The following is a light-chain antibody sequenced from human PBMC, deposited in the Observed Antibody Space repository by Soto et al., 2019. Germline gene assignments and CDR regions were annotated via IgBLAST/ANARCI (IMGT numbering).Light chain of an antibody. V-gene: IGKV3D-20*01. CDR3: QQYDISQVT. J-gene: IGKJ4*01. Sequence: EVVLTQSPATLSLSPGERATLSCGASQSLTNNYLAWYQQKPGLAPRLLIHDASRRATGIPDRFSGSGSETDFTLTISRLEPEDFAVYYCQQYDISQVTFGGGTKVEI. CDR2: DAS. CDR1: QSLTNNY.